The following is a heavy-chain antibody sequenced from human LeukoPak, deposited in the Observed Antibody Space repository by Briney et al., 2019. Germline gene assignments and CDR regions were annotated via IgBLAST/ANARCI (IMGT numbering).Heavy chain of an antibody. D-gene: IGHD3-3*01. Sequence: ASVKVSCKASGYTFTNCDINWVRQATGQGLEWMGWMNPNSGNTGYAQKFQGRVSITRNTSTSTAYMELSSLRSEDTAVYYCARTRQYDFWSGSPYYMDVWGKGTTVTVSS. CDR1: GYTFTNCD. CDR2: MNPNSGNT. CDR3: ARTRQYDFWSGSPYYMDV. V-gene: IGHV1-8*03. J-gene: IGHJ6*03.